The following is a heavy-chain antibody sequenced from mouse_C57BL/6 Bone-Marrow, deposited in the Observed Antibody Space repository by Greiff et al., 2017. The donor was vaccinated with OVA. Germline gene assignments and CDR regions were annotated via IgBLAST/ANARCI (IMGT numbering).Heavy chain of an antibody. CDR2: INSDGGST. D-gene: IGHD1-1*01. J-gene: IGHJ1*03. CDR3: ARHYYYGSSYYWYLDV. V-gene: IGHV5-2*01. Sequence: EVKLMESGGGLVQPGESLTLSCESHEYAFPSPDMSWVRKTPEKRLELVAAINSDGGSTYYPDTMERRFIISRDHTKKTLYLQMSSLRSEDTALYYCARHYYYGSSYYWYLDVWGTGTSVTVSS. CDR1: EYAFPSPD.